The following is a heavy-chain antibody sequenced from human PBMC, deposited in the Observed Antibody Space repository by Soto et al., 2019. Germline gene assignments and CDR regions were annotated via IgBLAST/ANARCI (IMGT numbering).Heavy chain of an antibody. CDR3: ARDIQGSGWSAITRGPLDY. J-gene: IGHJ4*02. CDR1: GFTFTSYG. V-gene: IGHV1-18*01. Sequence: ASVKVSCKASGFTFTSYGISWVRQAPGQGLEWMGWISAYNGNTNYAQKLQGRVTMTTDTSTSTAYMELRSLRSDDTAVYYCARDIQGSGWSAITRGPLDYWGQGTLVTVSS. CDR2: ISAYNGNT. D-gene: IGHD6-19*01.